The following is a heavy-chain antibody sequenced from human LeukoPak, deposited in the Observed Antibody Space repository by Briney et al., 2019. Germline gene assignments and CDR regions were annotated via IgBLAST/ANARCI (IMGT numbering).Heavy chain of an antibody. J-gene: IGHJ5*02. Sequence: GGSLRLSCAASGFTFSSYAMSWVRLAPGKGLEWVSALSDSGAYTYYADSVRGRFTISRDNSKNTLFLQMNSLRAEDTAVYYCARGYCSGSSCYQRNWSDPWGQGSLVTVSS. CDR3: ARGYCSGSSCYQRNWSDP. CDR2: LSDSGAYT. D-gene: IGHD2-2*01. V-gene: IGHV3-23*01. CDR1: GFTFSSYA.